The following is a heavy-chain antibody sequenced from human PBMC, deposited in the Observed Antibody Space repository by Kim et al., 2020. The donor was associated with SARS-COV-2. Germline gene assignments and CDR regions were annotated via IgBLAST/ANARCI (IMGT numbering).Heavy chain of an antibody. D-gene: IGHD3-16*02. CDR3: AKYREGRYYYYGMDV. CDR2: ISYDGSNK. Sequence: GGSLRLSCAASGFTFSSYGMHWVRQAPGKGLEWVAVISYDGSNKYYADSVKGRFTISRDNSKNTLYLQMNSLRAEDTAVYYCAKYREGRYYYYGMDVWGQGTTVTVSS. J-gene: IGHJ6*02. CDR1: GFTFSSYG. V-gene: IGHV3-30*18.